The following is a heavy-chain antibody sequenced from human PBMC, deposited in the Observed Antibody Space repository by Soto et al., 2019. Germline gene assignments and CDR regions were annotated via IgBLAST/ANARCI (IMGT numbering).Heavy chain of an antibody. V-gene: IGHV3-74*01. CDR2: INSDGSST. CDR3: AKAWEVNWFDP. Sequence: GVQRHPYTALWVKFVALWVHWVRQAPGKGLVWVSRINSDGSSTSYADSVKGRSTISRDNAKNTLYLQMNSLRADDTAVYYCAKAWEVNWFDPWGQGTLVTVSS. D-gene: IGHD1-26*01. CDR1: WVKFVALW. J-gene: IGHJ5*02.